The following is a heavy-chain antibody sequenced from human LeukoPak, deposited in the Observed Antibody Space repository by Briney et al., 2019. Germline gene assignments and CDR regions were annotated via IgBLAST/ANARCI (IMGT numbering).Heavy chain of an antibody. Sequence: PGGSLRLSCAASGFTFSSYAMHWVRQAPGKGLEWVAVISYDGSNKYYADSVKGRFTISRDNSKNTLYLQMNSLRAEDTAVYYCAREFGIAAAVSEYYFDYWGQGTLVTVSS. V-gene: IGHV3-30-3*01. CDR1: GFTFSSYA. CDR3: AREFGIAAAVSEYYFDY. D-gene: IGHD6-13*01. CDR2: ISYDGSNK. J-gene: IGHJ4*02.